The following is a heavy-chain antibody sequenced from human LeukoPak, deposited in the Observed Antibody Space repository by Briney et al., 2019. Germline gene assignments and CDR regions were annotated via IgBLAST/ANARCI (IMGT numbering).Heavy chain of an antibody. V-gene: IGHV3-30*02. CDR3: ARSDDWPRWFDP. D-gene: IGHD3-9*01. J-gene: IGHJ5*02. Sequence: AGGSLRLSCAASGFIFSSYGMHWVRQAPGKGLEWVAFIRYDGSNKYYADSVKGRFTISRDNSKNTLYLQMNSLRAEDTAVYYCARSDDWPRWFDPWGQGTLVTVSS. CDR2: IRYDGSNK. CDR1: GFIFSSYG.